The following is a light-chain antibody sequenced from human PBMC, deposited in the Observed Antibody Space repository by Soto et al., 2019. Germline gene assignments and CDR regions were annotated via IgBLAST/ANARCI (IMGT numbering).Light chain of an antibody. V-gene: IGLV2-14*01. CDR3: CSYTRSSSLL. J-gene: IGLJ1*01. CDR1: SSDVGRYNY. Sequence: QSVLTQPASVSRSPGQSITISCTGTSSDVGRYNYVSWYQQHPGRAPRLMIYEVSNRPSGVSIRFSGSKSGNTASLTISGLQAEDEAAYYCCSYTRSSSLLFGGGTKVTVL. CDR2: EVS.